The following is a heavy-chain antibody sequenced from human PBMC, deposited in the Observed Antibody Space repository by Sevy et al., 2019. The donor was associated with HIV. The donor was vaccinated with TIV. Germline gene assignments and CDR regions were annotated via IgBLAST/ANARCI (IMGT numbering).Heavy chain of an antibody. V-gene: IGHV3-7*01. CDR1: TFTFRNYW. Sequence: GGSLRLSCAASTFTFRNYWMSWVRQAPGRGLEWVANIKQDGSETYYIDSVKGRFTVSRDNARNSLYLQMDNLRVEDTGVYFCAGENVAVPANYWGQGTLVTVSS. CDR3: AGENVAVPANY. D-gene: IGHD6-19*01. CDR2: IKQDGSET. J-gene: IGHJ4*02.